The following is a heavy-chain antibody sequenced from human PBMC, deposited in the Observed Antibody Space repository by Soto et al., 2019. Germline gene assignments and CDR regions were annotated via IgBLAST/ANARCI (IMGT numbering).Heavy chain of an antibody. CDR2: ISGSGDNT. CDR3: AKGYYSGYDLAYFDY. V-gene: IGHV3-23*01. J-gene: IGHJ4*02. CDR1: GFSFDDYA. D-gene: IGHD5-12*01. Sequence: VGSLRLSCAASGFSFDDYAMTWVCQATGKGLEWVSAISGSGDNTYYADSVKGRFTISRDNSRNTLYLQLNTLRAEDTALYYCAKGYYSGYDLAYFDYWGQGTLVTVSS.